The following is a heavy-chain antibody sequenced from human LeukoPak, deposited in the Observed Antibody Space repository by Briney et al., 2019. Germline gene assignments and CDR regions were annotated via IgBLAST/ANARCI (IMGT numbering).Heavy chain of an antibody. CDR3: AKQPREYCSSTSCPNWLDP. J-gene: IGHJ5*02. Sequence: PGGSLRLSCAASGFTFSTYAMSWVRQAPGKGLEGVSAISGSGGSTYYADSVKGRFTISRDNSKNTLYLQMNSLRADDTAVYYCAKQPREYCSSTSCPNWLDPWGQGTLVTVSS. CDR1: GFTFSTYA. V-gene: IGHV3-23*01. D-gene: IGHD2-2*01. CDR2: ISGSGGST.